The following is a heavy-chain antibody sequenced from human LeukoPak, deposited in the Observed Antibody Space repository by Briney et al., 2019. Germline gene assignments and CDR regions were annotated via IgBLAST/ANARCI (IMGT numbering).Heavy chain of an antibody. CDR1: GYSIATGIHY. D-gene: IGHD3-22*01. V-gene: IGHV4-39*01. CDR3: ARQGTYYYDSTKFTFDS. J-gene: IGHJ4*02. CDR2: VFYTGNT. Sequence: SETLSLTCTVSGYSIATGIHYWGWIRQPPGKGLEWIGSVFYTGNTYYNPSLQSRITISVDTSKNQVSLKVTSVTATDTALYYCARQGTYYYDSTKFTFDSWGQGTLVTVSS.